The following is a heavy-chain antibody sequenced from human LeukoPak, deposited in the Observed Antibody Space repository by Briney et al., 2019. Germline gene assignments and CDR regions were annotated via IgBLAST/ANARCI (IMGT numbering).Heavy chain of an antibody. J-gene: IGHJ4*02. V-gene: IGHV1-58*01. CDR3: AADGAIYDILTGYYPPHFDY. D-gene: IGHD3-9*01. CDR2: IVVGSGNT. Sequence: ASVKVSCKASGFTFTSSAVQWVRQARGQRLEWIGWIVVGSGNTNYAQKFQERVTITRDMSTSTAYMELSSLRSEDTAVYYCAADGAIYDILTGYYPPHFDYWGQGTLVTVSS. CDR1: GFTFTSSA.